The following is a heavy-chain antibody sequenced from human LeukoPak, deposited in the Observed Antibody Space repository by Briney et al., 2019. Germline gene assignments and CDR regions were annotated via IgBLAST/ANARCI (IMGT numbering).Heavy chain of an antibody. J-gene: IGHJ4*02. D-gene: IGHD3-10*01. CDR1: GFTFSSYG. Sequence: GGSLRLSCAASGFTFSSYGMHWVRQAPGKGLEWVAVISYDGSNKYYADSVKGRFTISRDNSKNTLYLQMNSLRAEDTAVYYCARSYRFRARRGHLGYWGQGTLVTVSS. CDR3: ARSYRFRARRGHLGY. V-gene: IGHV3-30*03. CDR2: ISYDGSNK.